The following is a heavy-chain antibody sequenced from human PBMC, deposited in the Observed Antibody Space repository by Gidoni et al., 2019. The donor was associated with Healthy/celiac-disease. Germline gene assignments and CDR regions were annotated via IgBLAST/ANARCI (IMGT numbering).Heavy chain of an antibody. Sequence: QVQLQESGPGLVKPSQTLSLTCTVSGGSISSGSYYWSWIRQPAGQGLEWIGRIDTSGSTTYNPSLKSRVTISVDTSKNQFSLKLSSVTAADTAVYYCAREYGSSWYLVYYYYGMDVWGQGTTVTVSS. CDR2: IDTSGST. CDR3: AREYGSSWYLVYYYYGMDV. J-gene: IGHJ6*02. D-gene: IGHD6-13*01. V-gene: IGHV4-61*02. CDR1: GGSISSGSYY.